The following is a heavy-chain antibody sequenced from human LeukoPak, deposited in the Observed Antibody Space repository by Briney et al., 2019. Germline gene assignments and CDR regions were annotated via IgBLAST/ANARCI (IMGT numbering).Heavy chain of an antibody. CDR2: IIPIFGTA. CDR1: GGTFSSYA. V-gene: IGHV1-69*13. J-gene: IGHJ5*02. D-gene: IGHD3-10*01. CDR3: ATLRGGGSGSYYNWFDP. Sequence: ASVKVSCKASGGTFSSYAISWVRQAPGQGLEWMGGIIPIFGTANYAQKFQGRVTITADESTSTAYMELSSLRSEDTAVYYCATLRGGGSGSYYNWFDPWGQGTLVTVSS.